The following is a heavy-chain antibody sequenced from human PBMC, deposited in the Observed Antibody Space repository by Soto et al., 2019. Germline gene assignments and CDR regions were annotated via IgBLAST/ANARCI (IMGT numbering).Heavy chain of an antibody. Sequence: QVQLVQSGAEVKKPGASVKVSCKASGYTFTSYDINWVRQATGQGLEWMGWMNPNSGNTGYAQKLQGRVTVNRNTDISTAYVELSSGRSEDTAVYYCAREKSYRYADYCGQGTLVTVSS. J-gene: IGHJ4*02. V-gene: IGHV1-8*01. CDR3: AREKSYRYADY. CDR1: GYTFTSYD. CDR2: MNPNSGNT. D-gene: IGHD3-16*02.